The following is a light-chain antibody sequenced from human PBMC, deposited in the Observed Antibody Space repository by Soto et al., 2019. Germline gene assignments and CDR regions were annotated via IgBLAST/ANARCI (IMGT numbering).Light chain of an antibody. CDR3: TSYTGSSTPWV. J-gene: IGLJ3*02. Sequence: QSVLTQPASVSGSPGQSITISCAGTSSDVGGYNYVSRYQQHPGKAPKLMIYEVSNRPSGVSNRFSGSKSGSTASLTISGLQAEDEADYYCTSYTGSSTPWVFGGGTKVTVL. CDR2: EVS. V-gene: IGLV2-14*01. CDR1: SSDVGGYNY.